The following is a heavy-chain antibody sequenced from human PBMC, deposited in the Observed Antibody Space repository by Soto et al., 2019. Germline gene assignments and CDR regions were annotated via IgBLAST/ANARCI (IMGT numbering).Heavy chain of an antibody. D-gene: IGHD3-10*01. Sequence: SETLSLTCTVSGGSISSSSYYWGWIRQPPGKGLEWIGSIYYSGSTYYNPSLKSRVTISVDTSKNQFSLKLSSVTAADTAVYYCAVDYYGSGGGINYFDYWGQRTVVTVSS. V-gene: IGHV4-39*01. CDR3: AVDYYGSGGGINYFDY. J-gene: IGHJ4*02. CDR1: GGSISSSSYY. CDR2: IYYSGST.